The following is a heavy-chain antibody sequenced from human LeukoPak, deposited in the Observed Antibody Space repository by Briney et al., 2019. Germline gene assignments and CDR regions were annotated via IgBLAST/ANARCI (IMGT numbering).Heavy chain of an antibody. CDR1: GFTFSDYY. CDR3: ARAGIAAAANGGLH. Sequence: GGSLRLSCAAAGFTFSDYYMSWIRQAPGKGLEWVSYISSSSSYTNYADSVKGRFTISRDNAKNSLYLQMNSLRAEDTAVYYCARAGIAAAANGGLHWGQGTLVTVSS. V-gene: IGHV3-11*05. CDR2: ISSSSSYT. J-gene: IGHJ4*02. D-gene: IGHD6-13*01.